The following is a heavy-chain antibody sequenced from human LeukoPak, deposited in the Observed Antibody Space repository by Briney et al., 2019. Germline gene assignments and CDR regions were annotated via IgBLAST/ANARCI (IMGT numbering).Heavy chain of an antibody. Sequence: PSETLSLTCTVSGGSISSSTSYWGWIRQPPGKGLEWIGSIYYSGSTYYYSSLKSRVTISVDTSKNQFSLKLSSVTAADTAVYYCARLGGGRYSDYWGQGTLVTVSS. D-gene: IGHD3-16*01. CDR3: ARLGGGRYSDY. J-gene: IGHJ4*02. CDR2: IYYSGST. V-gene: IGHV4-39*01. CDR1: GGSISSSTSY.